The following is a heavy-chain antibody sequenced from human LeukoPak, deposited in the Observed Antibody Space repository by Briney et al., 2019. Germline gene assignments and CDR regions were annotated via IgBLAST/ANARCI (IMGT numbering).Heavy chain of an antibody. V-gene: IGHV4-59*01. J-gene: IGHJ3*02. CDR1: GGSISSYY. CDR2: IYYSGST. CDR3: ARDPGRFRELSAFDI. D-gene: IGHD3-10*01. Sequence: SETLSLTCTVSGGSISSYYLSWIRQPPGKGLEWIGYIYYSGSTNYNPSLKSRVTISVDTSKNQFSLKLSSVTAADTAVYYCARDPGRFRELSAFDIWGQGTMVTVSS.